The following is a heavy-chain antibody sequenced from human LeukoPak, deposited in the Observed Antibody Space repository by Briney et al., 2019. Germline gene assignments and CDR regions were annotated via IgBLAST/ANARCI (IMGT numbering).Heavy chain of an antibody. CDR1: GYTFTGHY. Sequence: ASVKVSCKASGYTFTGHYMHWVRQAPGQGLECTGWMDAKSGGTKYAQRFQGRVTMTRDTSINRGYMELSSLTSDDTAVYYCARWRGYSSGWSGPFDDWGQGTLVTVSS. J-gene: IGHJ4*02. CDR3: ARWRGYSSGWSGPFDD. V-gene: IGHV1-2*02. CDR2: MDAKSGGT. D-gene: IGHD6-13*01.